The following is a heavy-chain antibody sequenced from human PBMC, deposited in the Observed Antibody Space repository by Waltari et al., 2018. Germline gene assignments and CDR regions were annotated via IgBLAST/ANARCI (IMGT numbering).Heavy chain of an antibody. J-gene: IGHJ4*02. CDR2: IKQDGSEK. Sequence: EVRLVESGGGLVQPGGSLSLSCAASGFTFSHYWMPWVRQAPGQGLEWVANIKQDGSEKNYMDSVKGRFTISRDNAKNSLFLQMNSLRGEDTAVYYCAFFPTEHTYWGQGTLVTVSS. CDR3: AFFPTEHTY. D-gene: IGHD1-1*01. V-gene: IGHV3-7*01. CDR1: GFTFSHYW.